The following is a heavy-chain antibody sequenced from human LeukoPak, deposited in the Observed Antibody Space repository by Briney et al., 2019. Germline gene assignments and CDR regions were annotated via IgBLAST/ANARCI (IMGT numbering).Heavy chain of an antibody. CDR2: IYDSGTT. CDR1: GGSISSYY. J-gene: IGHJ4*02. D-gene: IGHD3-10*01. CDR3: ARGWAYNSGSYQFDY. Sequence: SETLSLTCTVSGGSISSYYWSWIRQTPGKGLEWIGYIYDSGTTTYNPSLKSRVTLSIDTSKNQFSLKLTSVTAADTAVYYCARGWAYNSGSYQFDYWGQGTLVAVSS. V-gene: IGHV4-59*01.